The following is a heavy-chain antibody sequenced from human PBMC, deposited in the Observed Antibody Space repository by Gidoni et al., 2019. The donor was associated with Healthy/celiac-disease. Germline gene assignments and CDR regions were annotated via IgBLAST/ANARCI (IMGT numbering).Heavy chain of an antibody. CDR1: GGSFSGYY. V-gene: IGHV4-34*01. D-gene: IGHD3-10*01. J-gene: IGHJ3*02. CDR2: INHSGST. CDR3: ARMRGSGSYDAFDI. Sequence: QVQLQQWGAGLLKPSETLSLTCAVYGGSFSGYYWSWISQPPGKGLEWIGEINHSGSTNYNPSLKSRVTISVDTSKNQFSLKLSSVTAADTAVYYCARMRGSGSYDAFDIWGQGTMVTVSS.